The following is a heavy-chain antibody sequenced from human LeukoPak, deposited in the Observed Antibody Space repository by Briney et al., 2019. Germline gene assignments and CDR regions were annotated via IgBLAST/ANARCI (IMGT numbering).Heavy chain of an antibody. CDR1: GSFIAYNR. CDR3: CVGFGDLSSASNI. V-gene: IGHV5-51*01. D-gene: IGHD3-10*01. CDR2: IHPGDSDT. Sequence: PGESMKISTNAAGSFIAYNRNSWLRQLPGKGLEWMGIIHPGDSDTRYRPSFQGQVTISADKSIGTAYLRWSTVTASDTAVYYCCVGFGDLSSASNIWGQGTMVTVSS. J-gene: IGHJ3*02.